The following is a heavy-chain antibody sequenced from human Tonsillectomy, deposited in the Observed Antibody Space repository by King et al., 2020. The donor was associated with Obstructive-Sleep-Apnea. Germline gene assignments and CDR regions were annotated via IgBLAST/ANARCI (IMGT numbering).Heavy chain of an antibody. CDR3: ARGSGAAAVNWFDT. J-gene: IGHJ5*02. D-gene: IGHD6-13*01. Sequence: VQLQQWGAGLLKPSETLSLTCGVFGGSFSDYYWSWIRQPPGKGLEWIGEINHSGSTNYNPSLKSRVTISVDTSKNQFSLKLSSVTAADTAVYYCARGSGAAAVNWFDTWGQGTLVTVSS. CDR2: INHSGST. V-gene: IGHV4-34*01. CDR1: GGSFSDYY.